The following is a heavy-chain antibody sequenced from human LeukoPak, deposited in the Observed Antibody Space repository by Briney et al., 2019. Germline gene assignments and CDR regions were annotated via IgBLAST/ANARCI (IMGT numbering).Heavy chain of an antibody. CDR3: ATGYLRLDY. J-gene: IGHJ4*02. CDR1: GGSIISRDLY. V-gene: IGHV4-39*01. CDR2: IYYTGST. D-gene: IGHD3-16*01. Sequence: SETLSLTCSVSGGSIISRDLYWDWIRQPPGKGLQWIGSIYYTGSTYYNPSVESRVTISVDTSKNQFSLDLGSVTAADTAVYYCATGYLRLDYWGQGSLVTVSS.